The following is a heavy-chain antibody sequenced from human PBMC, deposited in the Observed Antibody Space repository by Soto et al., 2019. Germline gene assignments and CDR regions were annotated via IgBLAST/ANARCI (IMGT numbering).Heavy chain of an antibody. D-gene: IGHD3-9*01. CDR1: GFTFRTFT. CDR3: ALYRDPGGIWTIDF. V-gene: IGHV3-23*01. Sequence: GGSLRLSCAASGFTFRTFTMNWVRQAPGKGLEWVSGIIGGDGDKFYSDSVKGRFTISRDNSKDMLFLQMSSLRVDDTAVYYCALYRDPGGIWTIDFWGQGTLVTRSS. J-gene: IGHJ4*02. CDR2: IIGGDGDK.